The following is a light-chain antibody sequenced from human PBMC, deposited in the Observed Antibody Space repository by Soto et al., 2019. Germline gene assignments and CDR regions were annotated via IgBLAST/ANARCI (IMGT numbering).Light chain of an antibody. CDR3: QQYNNWPRT. J-gene: IGKJ1*01. CDR1: VSVRTD. V-gene: IGKV3-15*01. CDR2: GAS. Sequence: EIVMTQSPDTLSLSPWQRATLSCRASVSVRTDLAWYQQKPGQAPRLLIYGASTRAAGVPVRFSGSGSGSEFTLTIDTLQSEDFAVYYCQQYNNWPRTFGQGTKVDIK.